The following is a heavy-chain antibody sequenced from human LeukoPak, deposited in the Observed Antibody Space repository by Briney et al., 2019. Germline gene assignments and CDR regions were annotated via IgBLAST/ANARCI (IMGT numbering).Heavy chain of an antibody. CDR1: GFTFSDAW. V-gene: IGHV3-15*01. Sequence: GGSLRLSCAASGFTFSDAWMSWVRQAPGKGLEWVGRIKSKTHGGTTEYAAPVKGRFTISRDDSKTTVYLQMNSLKSEDAAMYYCTSERPYFDNWGQGTLVTVSS. CDR2: IKSKTHGGTT. CDR3: TSERPYFDN. J-gene: IGHJ4*02.